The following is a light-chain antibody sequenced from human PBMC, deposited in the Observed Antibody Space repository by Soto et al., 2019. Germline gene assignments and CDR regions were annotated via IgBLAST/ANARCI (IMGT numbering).Light chain of an antibody. V-gene: IGKV1-5*01. Sequence: DIQMTQSPSTLSASAGDRVTITCRATQNIRYWVAWYQQTPGKAPKFLIYDASSLESGVPSRFSGSGSGTDCTLTISGLQPDDFATYYCQQYYSYPWTFGRGTKVEI. J-gene: IGKJ1*01. CDR2: DAS. CDR3: QQYYSYPWT. CDR1: QNIRYW.